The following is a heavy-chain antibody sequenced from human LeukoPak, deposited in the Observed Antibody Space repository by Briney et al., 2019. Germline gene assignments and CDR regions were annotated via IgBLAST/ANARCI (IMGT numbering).Heavy chain of an antibody. CDR1: GFSVTNNY. J-gene: IGHJ4*02. V-gene: IGHV3-53*01. CDR2: FYVGGAT. D-gene: IGHD6-13*01. Sequence: GGSLRLSCAVSGFSVTNNYMSWVRQAPGKGLEWVSVFYVGGATYYPDSVKDRFTISRDNSKNTLFLQMNSLRVEDTAIYYCAKDAAGPEYWGQGTRVTVSS. CDR3: AKDAAGPEY.